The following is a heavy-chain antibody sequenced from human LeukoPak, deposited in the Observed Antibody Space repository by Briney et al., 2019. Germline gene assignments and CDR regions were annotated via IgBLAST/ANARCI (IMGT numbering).Heavy chain of an antibody. D-gene: IGHD6-19*01. CDR3: ARDRALAGTNVDAFDI. CDR2: INPNSGGT. V-gene: IGHV1-2*02. Sequence: ASVKVSFKASGYTFTGYYIHWVRQAPGQGLEWMGWINPNSGGTNYAQNFQGRVTMTRDTSISTAYMELRRLRSDDTAVYYCARDRALAGTNVDAFDIWGQGTMVTVSS. CDR1: GYTFTGYY. J-gene: IGHJ3*02.